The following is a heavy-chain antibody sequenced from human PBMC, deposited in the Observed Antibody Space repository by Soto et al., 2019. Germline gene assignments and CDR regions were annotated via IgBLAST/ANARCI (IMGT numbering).Heavy chain of an antibody. CDR3: ARDSGRDGYNWSWYFDL. Sequence: QVQLQESGPRLVKHSQTLYLSCTVSGGSISSVGYYWSWIRQHPGKGLEWIGYIYYSGSTYYNPSLKSRVTISVDTSKNQFSLRLRSVTAADTAMYYCARDSGRDGYNWSWYFDLWGRGTLVTVSS. J-gene: IGHJ2*01. V-gene: IGHV4-31*03. CDR1: GGSISSVGYY. CDR2: IYYSGST. D-gene: IGHD5-12*01.